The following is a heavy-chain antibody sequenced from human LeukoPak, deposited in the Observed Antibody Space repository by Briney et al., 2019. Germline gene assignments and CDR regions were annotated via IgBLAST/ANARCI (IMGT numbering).Heavy chain of an antibody. Sequence: SETLSLTCTVSADSISSRYCSWIRQPPGKGLEWIGYIHYSGTTNYNPSLKSRATISVDTSKKQFSLKLKSVTAADTAVYYCANLHYVSSGSNFDYWGQGTLVTVSS. V-gene: IGHV4-59*11. J-gene: IGHJ4*02. D-gene: IGHD3-22*01. CDR3: ANLHYVSSGSNFDY. CDR2: IHYSGTT. CDR1: ADSISSRY.